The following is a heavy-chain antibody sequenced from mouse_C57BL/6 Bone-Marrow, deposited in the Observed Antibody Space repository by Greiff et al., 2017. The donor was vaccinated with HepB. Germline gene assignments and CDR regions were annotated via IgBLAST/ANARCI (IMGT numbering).Heavy chain of an antibody. V-gene: IGHV5-9-1*02. CDR2: ISSGGDYI. CDR3: TRERYGSSYVGWFAY. J-gene: IGHJ3*01. CDR1: GFTFSSYA. Sequence: EVKLVESGEGLVKPGGSLKLSCAASGFTFSSYAMSWVRQTPEKRLEWVAYISSGGDYIYYADTAKGRFTISRDNARNTLYLQMSSLKSEDTAMYYCTRERYGSSYVGWFAYWGQGTLVTVSA. D-gene: IGHD1-1*01.